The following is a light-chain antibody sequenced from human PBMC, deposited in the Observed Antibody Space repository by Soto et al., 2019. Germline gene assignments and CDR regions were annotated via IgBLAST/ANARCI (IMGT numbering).Light chain of an antibody. Sequence: DIVMNQSTDSLAMSLGERVTINCKSSQIFLYSSNNKNYLAWYQQKPGQPPKLLIYWASTRESGVPDRFSGSGSGTDFTLTISSLQAEDVAVYYCQQYYSTPRTFGQGTKVGIK. CDR3: QQYYSTPRT. CDR1: QIFLYSSNNKNY. J-gene: IGKJ1*01. CDR2: WAS. V-gene: IGKV4-1*01.